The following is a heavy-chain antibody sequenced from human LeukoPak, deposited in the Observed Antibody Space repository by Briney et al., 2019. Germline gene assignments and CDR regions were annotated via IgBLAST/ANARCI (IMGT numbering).Heavy chain of an antibody. D-gene: IGHD6-19*01. CDR1: GFIFSDYH. Sequence: GGSLRLSCAASGFIFSDYHMSWIRQAPGKGLEWVSYISPGGDEVYFADSVKGRFTISRDNAKNSLFLQMSSLTAEDTAVYYCSGGRDIAVAGPGGYFDYWGQGSPVTVSS. CDR2: ISPGGDEV. V-gene: IGHV3-11*01. J-gene: IGHJ4*02. CDR3: SGGRDIAVAGPGGYFDY.